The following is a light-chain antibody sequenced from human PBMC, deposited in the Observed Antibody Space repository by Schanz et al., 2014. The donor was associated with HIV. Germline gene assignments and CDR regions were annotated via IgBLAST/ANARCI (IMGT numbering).Light chain of an antibody. V-gene: IGKV3-20*01. CDR1: QSVSDNY. J-gene: IGKJ1*01. CDR3: QQYGSSPWT. Sequence: EIVLTQSPGTLSLSPGERATLSCRASQSVSDNYLAWYQQKPGQAPRLLIYGASTRATGIPDRFSGGVSGTDFTLTISRVEPEDYAVYYCQQYGSSPWTFGQGTRVDVK. CDR2: GAS.